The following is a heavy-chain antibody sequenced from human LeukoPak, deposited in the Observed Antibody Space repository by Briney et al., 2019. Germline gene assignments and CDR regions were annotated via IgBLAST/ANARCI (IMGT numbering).Heavy chain of an antibody. J-gene: IGHJ4*02. CDR3: ARYSSGWYYFDY. Sequence: APVKVSCKASGYTFTSYYMHWVRQAPGQGLEWMGGIIPIFGTANYAQKFQGRVTITTDESTSTAYMELSSLRSEDTAVYYCARYSSGWYYFDYWGQGTLVTVSS. CDR2: IIPIFGTA. CDR1: GYTFTSYY. V-gene: IGHV1-69*05. D-gene: IGHD6-19*01.